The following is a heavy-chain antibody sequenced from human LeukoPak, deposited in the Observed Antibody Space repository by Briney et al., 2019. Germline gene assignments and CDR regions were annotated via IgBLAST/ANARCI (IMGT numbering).Heavy chain of an antibody. Sequence: GASVKVSCKTFGYSFITYYMHWVRQAPGQGLEWMGIINTIGGTTAYAQKFHGRVTMTRDASTSTVYTELSGLRSEDTAVYYCARDVRTLWLGVISDYWGQGTLVTVSS. CDR3: ARDVRTLWLGVISDY. CDR1: GYSFITYY. CDR2: INTIGGTT. D-gene: IGHD3-10*01. V-gene: IGHV1-46*01. J-gene: IGHJ4*02.